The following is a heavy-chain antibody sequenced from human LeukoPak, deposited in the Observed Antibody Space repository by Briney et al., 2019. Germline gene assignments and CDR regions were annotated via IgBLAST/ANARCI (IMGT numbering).Heavy chain of an antibody. CDR2: ISSSGSTI. J-gene: IGHJ3*02. CDR1: GFTFSSYE. CDR3: AREPGCTSTNCRLDDAFDI. V-gene: IGHV3-48*03. D-gene: IGHD2-2*01. Sequence: PGGSLRLSCAASGFTFSSYEMNWVRQAPGKGLEWVSYISSSGSTIYYADSVKGRFTISRDNAKNSLYLQMNSLRAEDTAVYFCAREPGCTSTNCRLDDAFDIWGQGTMVTVSS.